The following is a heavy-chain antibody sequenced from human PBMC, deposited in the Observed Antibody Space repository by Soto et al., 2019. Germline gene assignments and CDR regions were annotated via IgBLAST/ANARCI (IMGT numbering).Heavy chain of an antibody. V-gene: IGHV3-30*18. CDR3: AKGGRQRLVTSDFNY. J-gene: IGHJ4*02. Sequence: VQLVESGGGVVQPGRSLRLSCAASGFTFSDYAMHWVRQAPGKGLEWVAVVSHDGRNTHYADSVKGRFTISRDSSKKTVSLELTSLRAEDTAVYYCAKGGRQRLVTSDFNYWGQGALVTVAS. D-gene: IGHD6-19*01. CDR1: GFTFSDYA. CDR2: VSHDGRNT.